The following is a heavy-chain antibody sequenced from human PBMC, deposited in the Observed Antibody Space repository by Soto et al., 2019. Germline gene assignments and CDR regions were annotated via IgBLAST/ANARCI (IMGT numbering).Heavy chain of an antibody. CDR1: GGYISSYY. CDR2: IYYSGST. J-gene: IGHJ6*02. CDR3: ASSPGMAAAAYYHGMEV. Sequence: SETLSLTCTVSGGYISSYYWSWIRQPPGKGLEWIGYIYYSGSTNYNPSLKSRVTISVDTSKNQFSLKLSSVTAADTAVYYCASSPGMAAAAYYHGMEVWAQGTTVTVSS. V-gene: IGHV4-59*01. D-gene: IGHD6-13*01.